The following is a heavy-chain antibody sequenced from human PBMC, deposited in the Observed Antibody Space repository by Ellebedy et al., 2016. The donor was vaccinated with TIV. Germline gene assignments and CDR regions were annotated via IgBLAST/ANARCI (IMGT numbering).Heavy chain of an antibody. CDR3: ARAPGGGSCDFDY. J-gene: IGHJ4*02. CDR2: IYPGDSDT. V-gene: IGHV5-51*01. Sequence: GGSLRLSCKGSGYSFTSYWIGRVRQMPGKGLEWMGIIYPGDSDTRYSPSFQGQVTISADTSKNQFSLKLSSVTAADTAVYYCARAPGGGSCDFDYWGQGTLVTVSS. CDR1: GYSFTSYW. D-gene: IGHD1-26*01.